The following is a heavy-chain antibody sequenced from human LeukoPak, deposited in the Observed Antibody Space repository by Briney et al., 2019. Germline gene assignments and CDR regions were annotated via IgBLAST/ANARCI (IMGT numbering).Heavy chain of an antibody. CDR1: GGSISSSSYY. J-gene: IGHJ4*02. Sequence: SETLSLTCTVSGGSISSSSYYWGWIRQPPGKGLEWIGSMFYSGSTNYNPSLKSRVTISVDTSKNQFSLKLSSVTAADTAVYYCARDREWWLYWGQGTLVTVSS. D-gene: IGHD2-15*01. CDR2: MFYSGST. CDR3: ARDREWWLY. V-gene: IGHV4-61*01.